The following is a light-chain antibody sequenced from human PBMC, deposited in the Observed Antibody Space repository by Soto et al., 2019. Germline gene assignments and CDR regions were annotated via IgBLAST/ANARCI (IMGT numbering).Light chain of an antibody. V-gene: IGLV2-14*03. J-gene: IGLJ3*02. CDR2: DVS. CDR1: SS. CDR3: SSYTSSSTWV. Sequence: QSVLTQPASVSGSPGPSITISCTGTSSVSWYQHHPGKAPKLIIYDVSVRPSGVSNRFSGSKSGNTASLTISGLQADDEADYYCSSYTSSSTWVFGGGTQLTVL.